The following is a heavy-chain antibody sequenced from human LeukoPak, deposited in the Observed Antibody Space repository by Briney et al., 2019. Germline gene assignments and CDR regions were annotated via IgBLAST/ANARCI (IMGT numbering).Heavy chain of an antibody. CDR3: ARVVPAANDYYYYGMDV. J-gene: IGHJ6*02. V-gene: IGHV1-69*13. CDR1: GYTFASYG. CDR2: IIPIFGTA. D-gene: IGHD2-2*01. Sequence: GASVNVSCKASGYTFASYGISWVRQAPGQGLEWMGGIIPIFGTANYAQKFQGRVTITADESTSTAYMELSSLRSEDTAVYYCARVVPAANDYYYYGMDVWGQGTTVTVSS.